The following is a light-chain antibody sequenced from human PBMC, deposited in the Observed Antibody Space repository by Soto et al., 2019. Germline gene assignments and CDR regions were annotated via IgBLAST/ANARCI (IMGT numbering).Light chain of an antibody. J-gene: IGLJ2*01. Sequence: QSALTQPASVSGSPGQSITISCTGTSSDVGSYNLVSWYQQHPGKAPKLLIYEGTYRPSGVSNRFAGSKSGNTASLTIAGLQAEDEADYHCCSYAGGSTFVVVGGGTKVTVL. V-gene: IGLV2-23*03. CDR3: CSYAGGSTFVV. CDR1: SSDVGSYNL. CDR2: EGT.